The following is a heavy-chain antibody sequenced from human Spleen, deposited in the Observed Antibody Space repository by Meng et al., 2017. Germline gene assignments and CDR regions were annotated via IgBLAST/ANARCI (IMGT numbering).Heavy chain of an antibody. CDR2: INHSGST. V-gene: IGHV4-34*01. D-gene: IGHD5-12*01. J-gene: IGHJ4*02. CDR3: AGRVATIPTDEYYFDY. CDR1: GGSFSGYY. Sequence: QVQRQDGGAGLLKPPETLSLTCAVYGGSFSGYYWSWIRQPPGKGLEWIGEINHSGSTNYNPSLKSRVTISVDTSKNQFSLKLSSVTAADTAVYYCAGRVATIPTDEYYFDYWGQGTLVTVSS.